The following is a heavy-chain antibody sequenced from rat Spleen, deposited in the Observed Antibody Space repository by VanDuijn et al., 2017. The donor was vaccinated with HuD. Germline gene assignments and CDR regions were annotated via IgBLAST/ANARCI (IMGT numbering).Heavy chain of an antibody. CDR1: GYSITSNY. Sequence: EVQLQESGPGLVKPSQSLSLTCSVTGYSITSNYWGWIRKFPGNKMEWMGYISYSGSTDYNPSLKSRISITRSTSKNHFFLQLNSVTTEDTATYYCARYRGSLQWPFDYWGQGVMVTVSS. CDR2: ISYSGST. CDR3: ARYRGSLQWPFDY. V-gene: IGHV3-1*01. J-gene: IGHJ2*01. D-gene: IGHD1-1*01.